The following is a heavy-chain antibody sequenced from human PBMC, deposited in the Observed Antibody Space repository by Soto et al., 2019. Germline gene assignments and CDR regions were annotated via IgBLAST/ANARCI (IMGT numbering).Heavy chain of an antibody. V-gene: IGHV1-2*02. J-gene: IGHJ3*01. CDR3: ARERKLNSQADALDL. D-gene: IGHD1-7*01. CDR2: MNPNSGGS. Sequence: QVHLVQSGAEVKKPGASVKVSCMASGYNFIVQNIHWVRQAPGLGLEWMGKMNPNSGGSDYAQEFQGRDTVTRDTSSSTGYIAMTRLKTDDTAVYYCARERKLNSQADALDLGGQGTVVNVSS. CDR1: GYNFIVQN.